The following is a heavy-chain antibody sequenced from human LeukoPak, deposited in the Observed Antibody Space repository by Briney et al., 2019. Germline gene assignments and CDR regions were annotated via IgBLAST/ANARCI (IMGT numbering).Heavy chain of an antibody. Sequence: GESLKISCKGSGYSFTSYWIGWVRQMPGKGLEWMGIIYPGDSDTRYSPSFQGQVTISADKSISTAYLQWSSLKASDTAMYYCARYSSGWYRLPGPGFDYWGQGTLVTVSS. CDR3: ARYSSGWYRLPGPGFDY. CDR1: GYSFTSYW. D-gene: IGHD6-19*01. CDR2: IYPGDSDT. J-gene: IGHJ4*02. V-gene: IGHV5-51*01.